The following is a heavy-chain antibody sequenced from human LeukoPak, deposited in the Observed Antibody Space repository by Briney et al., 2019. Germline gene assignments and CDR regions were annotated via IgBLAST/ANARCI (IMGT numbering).Heavy chain of an antibody. CDR2: INPNNGGT. J-gene: IGHJ4*02. CDR1: GYTFPGHH. Sequence: GASVKVSCKASGYTFPGHHIHWVRQAPGQGLEWMGRINPNNGGTNCAQKFQGRVTMTGDTSISTAYMELSSLRSDDTAVYYCARESGSYHGNDYWGQGTLVTVSS. V-gene: IGHV1-2*06. CDR3: ARESGSYHGNDY. D-gene: IGHD1-26*01.